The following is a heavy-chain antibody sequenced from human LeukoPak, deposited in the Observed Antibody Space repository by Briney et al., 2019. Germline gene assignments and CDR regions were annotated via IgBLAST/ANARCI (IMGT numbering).Heavy chain of an antibody. CDR3: AMSGYDYGY. J-gene: IGHJ4*02. Sequence: PGGSLRLSCAASGFTFNNNVMSWVRQAPGKGLEWVSAISGSGGSTYYADSVKGRFTISRDNSKNTLYLQMNSLRAEDTAVYYCAMSGYDYGYWGQGTLVTVSS. D-gene: IGHD5-12*01. CDR2: ISGSGGST. V-gene: IGHV3-23*01. CDR1: GFTFNNNV.